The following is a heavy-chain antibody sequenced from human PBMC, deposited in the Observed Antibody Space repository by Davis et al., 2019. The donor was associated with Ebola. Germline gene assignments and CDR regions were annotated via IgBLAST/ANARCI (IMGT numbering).Heavy chain of an antibody. D-gene: IGHD1-26*01. CDR3: ARDHMGSLDN. Sequence: SETLSLTCTVSGGSISGYQWAWIRQPPGKGLDYVGHIFNSGTASYNSALKSRVTISLDKSSNQFSLKLNSVTAADTAIYFCARDHMGSLDNWGQGTLVTVSS. CDR2: IFNSGTA. CDR1: GGSISGYQ. J-gene: IGHJ4*02. V-gene: IGHV4-59*01.